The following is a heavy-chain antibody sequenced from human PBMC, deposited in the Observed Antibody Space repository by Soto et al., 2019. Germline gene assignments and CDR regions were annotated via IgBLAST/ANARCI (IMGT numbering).Heavy chain of an antibody. CDR3: ARDRSLAS. CDR2: IKYDGSEK. Sequence: GESLKISCAASGFIFSNYWMSWVRQAPGKGLEWVANIKYDGSEKYFVDSVRGRFSISRDNAKNSMYLQMNSLRAEDTAVYYCARDRSLASWGQGTLVTVSS. J-gene: IGHJ5*02. V-gene: IGHV3-7*01. CDR1: GFIFSNYW.